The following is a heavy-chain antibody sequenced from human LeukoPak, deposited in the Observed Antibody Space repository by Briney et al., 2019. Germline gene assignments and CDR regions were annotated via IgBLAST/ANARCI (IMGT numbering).Heavy chain of an antibody. CDR2: IRGMGRST. J-gene: IGHJ6*04. Sequence: GGTLRLSCAASGFTFSNYGMTWVRQAPGKGLEWVSGIRGMGRSTYYADSVKGRFTISRDNAKNSLYLQMNSLRAEDTAVYYCAELGITMIGGVWGKGTTVTISS. CDR3: AELGITMIGGV. D-gene: IGHD3-10*02. V-gene: IGHV3-23*01. CDR1: GFTFSNYG.